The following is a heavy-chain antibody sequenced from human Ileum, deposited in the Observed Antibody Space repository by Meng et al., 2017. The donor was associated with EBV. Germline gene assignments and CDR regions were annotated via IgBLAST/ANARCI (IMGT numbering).Heavy chain of an antibody. Sequence: QSQGSGPGWVKPSETLSLPCTLSGGSISSYYWSWIRQPPGKGLEWIGYIYYSGSTNYNPPLKSRATISVDTSKNQFSLNLSSVTAADTAVYYCARGGWSLDYWGQGTLVTVSS. D-gene: IGHD2-15*01. CDR1: GGSISSYY. CDR3: ARGGWSLDY. V-gene: IGHV4-59*08. CDR2: IYYSGST. J-gene: IGHJ4*02.